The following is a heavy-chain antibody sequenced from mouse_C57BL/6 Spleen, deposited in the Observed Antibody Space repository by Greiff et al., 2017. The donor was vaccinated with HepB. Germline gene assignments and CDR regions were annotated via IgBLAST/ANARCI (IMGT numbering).Heavy chain of an antibody. V-gene: IGHV1-53*01. CDR3: ARNYGSIYAMDY. Sequence: VQLKQPGTELVKPGASVKLSCKASGYTFTSYWMHWVKQRPGQGLEWIGNINPSNGGTNYNEKFKSKATLTVYKSSSTAYMQLSSLTSEDSAVYYCARNYGSIYAMDYWGQGTSVTVSS. CDR2: INPSNGGT. D-gene: IGHD1-1*01. CDR1: GYTFTSYW. J-gene: IGHJ4*01.